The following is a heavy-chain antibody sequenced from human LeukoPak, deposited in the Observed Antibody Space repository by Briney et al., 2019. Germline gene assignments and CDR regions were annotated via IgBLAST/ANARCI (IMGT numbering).Heavy chain of an antibody. J-gene: IGHJ4*02. D-gene: IGHD2-2*01. CDR1: GFTFSSYG. CDR3: AKDKMSYAYLSFSVDY. Sequence: GRSLRLTCAASGFTFSSYGMHWVRQAPGKGLEGVAVISYDGSNKYYADSVKGRFTISRDNSKNKLYLQMNSLRAEETAVYYCAKDKMSYAYLSFSVDYWGQGTLVTVSS. V-gene: IGHV3-30*18. CDR2: ISYDGSNK.